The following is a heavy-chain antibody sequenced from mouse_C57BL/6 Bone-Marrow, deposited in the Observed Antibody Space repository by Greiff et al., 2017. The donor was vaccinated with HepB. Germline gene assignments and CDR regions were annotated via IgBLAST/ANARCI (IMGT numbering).Heavy chain of an antibody. CDR2: IWSGGST. V-gene: IGHV2-2*01. CDR3: ASPSIYYGYYGYWYFDV. Sequence: VMLVESGPGLVQPSQSLSITCTVSGFSLTSYGVHWVRQSPGKGLEWLGVIWSGGSTDYNAAFISRLSISKDNSKSQIFFKMNSLQADDTAIYYCASPSIYYGYYGYWYFDVWGTGTTVTVSS. CDR1: GFSLTSYG. J-gene: IGHJ1*03. D-gene: IGHD2-3*01.